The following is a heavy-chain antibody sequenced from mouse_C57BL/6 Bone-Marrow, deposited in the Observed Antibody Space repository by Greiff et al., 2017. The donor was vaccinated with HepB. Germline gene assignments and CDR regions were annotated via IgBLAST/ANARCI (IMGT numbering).Heavy chain of an antibody. V-gene: IGHV1-53*01. J-gene: IGHJ1*03. Sequence: QVQLQQPGTELVKPGASVKLSCKASGYTFTSYWMHWVKQRPGQGLEWIGNINPSNGGTNYNEKFKSKATLTVDKSSSTAYMQRSSLTSEDSAVYYCARGAYYSNCYWYFDVWGTGTTVTVSS. CDR3: ARGAYYSNCYWYFDV. CDR2: INPSNGGT. CDR1: GYTFTSYW. D-gene: IGHD2-5*01.